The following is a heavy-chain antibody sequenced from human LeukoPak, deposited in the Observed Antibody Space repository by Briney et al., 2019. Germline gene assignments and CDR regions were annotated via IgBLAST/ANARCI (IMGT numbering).Heavy chain of an antibody. D-gene: IGHD6-13*01. CDR1: GFTFSSYH. CDR3: ARDQRYSSSWYVDY. Sequence: GGSLRLSYAASGFTFSSYHMHWVRQAPGRGLEWVAVISYDGSNEDYADSVKGRFTISRDNSKNTLYLQTNSLRAEDTAVYYCARDQRYSSSWYVDYWGQGTLVTVSS. J-gene: IGHJ4*02. V-gene: IGHV3-30-3*01. CDR2: ISYDGSNE.